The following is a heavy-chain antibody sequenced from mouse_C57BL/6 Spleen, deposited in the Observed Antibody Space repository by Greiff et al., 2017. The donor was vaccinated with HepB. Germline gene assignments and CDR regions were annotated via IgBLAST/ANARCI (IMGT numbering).Heavy chain of an antibody. V-gene: IGHV3-6*01. Sequence: ESGPGLVKPSQSLSLTCSVTGYSITSGYYWNWIRQFPGNKLEWMGYISYDGSNNYNPSLKNRISITRDTSKNQFFLKLNSVTTEDTATYYCASRGITTSYWGQGTTLTVSS. CDR3: ASRGITTSY. CDR2: ISYDGSN. CDR1: GYSITSGYY. J-gene: IGHJ2*01. D-gene: IGHD1-1*01.